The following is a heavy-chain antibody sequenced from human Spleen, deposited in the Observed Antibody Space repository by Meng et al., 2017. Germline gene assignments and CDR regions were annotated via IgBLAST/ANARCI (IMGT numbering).Heavy chain of an antibody. Sequence: QVQMVQSGAEGKKPGSSVKVSCKASGGTFSSYAISWGRQAHGQGLEWMGGIIPIFGAANYAQKFQGRVTITADESTSTAYMELSSLRSEDTAVYYCARGAYSSGWSGETFDYWGQGTLVTVSS. CDR3: ARGAYSSGWSGETFDY. CDR2: IIPIFGAA. D-gene: IGHD6-19*01. CDR1: GGTFSSYA. V-gene: IGHV1-69*01. J-gene: IGHJ4*02.